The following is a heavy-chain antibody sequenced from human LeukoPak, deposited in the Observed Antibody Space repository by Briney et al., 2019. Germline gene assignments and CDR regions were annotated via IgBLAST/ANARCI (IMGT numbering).Heavy chain of an antibody. CDR3: ARDQPYGTGHYVTS. CDR2: INTDNANT. CDR1: GYTFNHHG. V-gene: IGHV1-3*04. D-gene: IGHD3-3*01. Sequence: ASVKVSCKASGYTFNHHGIHWVRQAPGQGLEWMGWINTDNANTKYSERLQGRVTITRDTSASTAYMELSSLRFEDTAVYTCARDQPYGTGHYVTSWGQGTLVTVSS. J-gene: IGHJ4*02.